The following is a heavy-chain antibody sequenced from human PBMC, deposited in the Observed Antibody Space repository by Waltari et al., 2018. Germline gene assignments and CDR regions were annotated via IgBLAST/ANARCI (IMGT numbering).Heavy chain of an antibody. CDR1: GFNFTRYA. Sequence: DEHLLESGGGLAQPGGSLRLSCAASGFNFTRYAMSWVRQAPGKGLEWVSGISDSGVITKYADSVKGRFTVSRDNSKNTVFLHLNSLRAEDTAFYYCARHLYSIDYLELAKWGQGTLVTVSS. V-gene: IGHV3-23*01. CDR2: ISDSGVIT. D-gene: IGHD3-22*01. J-gene: IGHJ4*02. CDR3: ARHLYSIDYLELAK.